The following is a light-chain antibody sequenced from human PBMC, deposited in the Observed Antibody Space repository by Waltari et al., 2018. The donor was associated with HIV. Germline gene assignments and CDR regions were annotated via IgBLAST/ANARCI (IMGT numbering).Light chain of an antibody. Sequence: IQMTQSPSILSASVGDRITITCRASQNVDSWLAWYQQRPGRAPKLLIYKASTLEYGVPARFSSSGSGTNFTLTINSLHPDDFATYYCQQYNSDFYTFGLGTRLDLK. V-gene: IGKV1-5*03. CDR1: QNVDSW. CDR3: QQYNSDFYT. CDR2: KAS. J-gene: IGKJ2*01.